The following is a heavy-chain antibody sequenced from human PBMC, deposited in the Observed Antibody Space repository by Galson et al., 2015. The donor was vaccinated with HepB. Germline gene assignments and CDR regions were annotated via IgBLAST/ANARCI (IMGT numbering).Heavy chain of an antibody. CDR3: VVGATGQDY. V-gene: IGHV3-9*01. J-gene: IGHJ4*02. D-gene: IGHD1-26*01. CDR1: GFTFDDYA. Sequence: SLRLSCAASGFTFDDYAMHWVRQAPGKGLEWVSGISWNSGSIGYADSVKGRFTISRDNAKNSLYLQMNSLRAEDTALYYCVVGATGQDYWGQGTLVTVSS. CDR2: ISWNSGSI.